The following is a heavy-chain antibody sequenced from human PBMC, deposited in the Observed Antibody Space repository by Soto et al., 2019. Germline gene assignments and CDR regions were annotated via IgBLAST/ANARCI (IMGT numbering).Heavy chain of an antibody. V-gene: IGHV1-24*01. CDR1: GYTLTELS. Sequence: ASVKVSCKVSGYTLTELSMHWVRQAPGKGLEWMGGFDPEDGETIYAQKFQGRVTMTEDTSTDTAYMELSSLRSEDTAVYYCATVGENYGGNPDYYYGMDVWGQGTTVTAP. J-gene: IGHJ6*02. D-gene: IGHD4-17*01. CDR2: FDPEDGET. CDR3: ATVGENYGGNPDYYYGMDV.